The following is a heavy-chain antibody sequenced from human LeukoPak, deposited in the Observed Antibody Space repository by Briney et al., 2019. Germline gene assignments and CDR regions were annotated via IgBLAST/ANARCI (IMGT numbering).Heavy chain of an antibody. V-gene: IGHV4-59*13. CDR2: VSQRGAT. CDR1: GAAINGFS. J-gene: IGHJ3*01. CDR3: ARERSGSYYTFDV. D-gene: IGHD1-26*01. Sequence: SETLSLTCSVSGAAINGFSWSWIRQTPEKGLEWIGYVSQRGATTTNPSLTTRVSITADTSKSQFSLKMTSVTAADTAIYYCARERSGSYYTFDVWGPGTMVSVS.